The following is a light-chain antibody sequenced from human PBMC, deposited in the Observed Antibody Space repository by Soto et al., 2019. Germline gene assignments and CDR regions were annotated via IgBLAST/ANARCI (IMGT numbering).Light chain of an antibody. CDR2: EVT. Sequence: QSVLTQPASMSGSAGQSLTISCTGTDLDIGAYDFVSWYQHHAGKAPRLIIYEVTHRPSGIPSRFSASKSGNTASLTISGLQAEDEAHYYCSSYRAFATLVFGGGTKVTVL. CDR3: SSYRAFATLV. V-gene: IGLV2-14*01. J-gene: IGLJ2*01. CDR1: DLDIGAYDF.